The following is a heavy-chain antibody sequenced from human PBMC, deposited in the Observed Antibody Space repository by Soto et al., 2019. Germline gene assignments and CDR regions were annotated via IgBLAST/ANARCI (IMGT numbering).Heavy chain of an antibody. V-gene: IGHV3-48*01. CDR2: ISSSSSTI. D-gene: IGHD3-3*01. J-gene: IGHJ4*02. CDR1: GFTFSSYS. CDR3: ARGGRITIFAY. Sequence: PGGSLRLSCAASGFTFSSYSMNWVRQAPGKGLEWVSYISSSSSTIYYADSVKGRFTISRDNAKNSLFLQMNSLRAEDTAVYYCARGGRITIFAYWGQGTLVTVSS.